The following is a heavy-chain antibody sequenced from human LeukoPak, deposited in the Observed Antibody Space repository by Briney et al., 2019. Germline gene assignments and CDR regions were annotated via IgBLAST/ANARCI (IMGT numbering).Heavy chain of an antibody. J-gene: IGHJ4*02. CDR1: GLTFSNYG. CDR2: IRYDASNK. V-gene: IGHV3-30*02. Sequence: GGSLRLSCAASGLTFSNYGMHWVRQAPGKGLEWVAFIRYDASNKYYADSVKGRFTISRDNSRNTLCLQMRNLRAEDTAVYYCATNSSGWFHWGQGTLVTVSS. CDR3: ATNSSGWFH. D-gene: IGHD6-19*01.